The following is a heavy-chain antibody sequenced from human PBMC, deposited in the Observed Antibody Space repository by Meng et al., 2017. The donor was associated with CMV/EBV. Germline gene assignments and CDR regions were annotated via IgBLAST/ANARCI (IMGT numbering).Heavy chain of an antibody. J-gene: IGHJ4*02. D-gene: IGHD2-15*01. CDR1: GYTFTSYD. Sequence: ASVKVSCKASGYTFTSYDINWVRQATGQGLEWMGWMNPNSGNTGYAQKFQGRVTMTRNTSISTAYMELSSLRSEDTAVYYCAREYSPRSKADYWGQGTLVTVSS. V-gene: IGHV1-8*01. CDR3: AREYSPRSKADY. CDR2: MNPNSGNT.